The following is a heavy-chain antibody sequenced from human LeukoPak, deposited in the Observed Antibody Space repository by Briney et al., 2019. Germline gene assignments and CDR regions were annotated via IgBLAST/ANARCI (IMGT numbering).Heavy chain of an antibody. D-gene: IGHD5-18*01. V-gene: IGHV3-43D*03. J-gene: IGHJ6*03. CDR1: GFTFDDYA. CDR3: AKDQIGYSYGYPRRYYYYYMDV. CDR2: ISWDGGST. Sequence: GGSLRLSCAASGFTFDDYAMHWVRQAPGKGLEWVSLISWDGGSTYYADSVKGRFTISRDNSKNSLYLQMNSLRAEDTALYYCAKDQIGYSYGYPRRYYYYYMDVWGKGTTVTVSS.